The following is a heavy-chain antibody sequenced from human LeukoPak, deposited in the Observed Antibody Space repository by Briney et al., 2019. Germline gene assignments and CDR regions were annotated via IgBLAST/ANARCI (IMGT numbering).Heavy chain of an antibody. Sequence: SETLSLTCTVSGVSISSSSYFWGWIRQPPGKGLEWIGSIFYSGSTYYNPSLKSRVTISVDTSKNKFSLKLSSVTAADTAVYYCAVQRTLWQQVLDHWGQGVLVTVSS. CDR1: GVSISSSSYF. V-gene: IGHV4-39*07. D-gene: IGHD6-13*01. CDR3: AVQRTLWQQVLDH. CDR2: IFYSGST. J-gene: IGHJ4*02.